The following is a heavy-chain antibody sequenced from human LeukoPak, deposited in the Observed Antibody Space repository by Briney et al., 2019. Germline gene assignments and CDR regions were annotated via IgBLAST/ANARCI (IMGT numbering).Heavy chain of an antibody. V-gene: IGHV4-34*01. Sequence: SETLSLTCAVYGGSFSGYYWSWIRQPPGKGLEWIGEINHSGSTNYNPSLKSRVTISVDTSKNQFSLKLSSVTAADTAVYYCARAGSYYDFWSGYGWFDPWGQGTLVTVSS. CDR1: GGSFSGYY. CDR2: INHSGST. D-gene: IGHD3-3*01. J-gene: IGHJ5*02. CDR3: ARAGSYYDFWSGYGWFDP.